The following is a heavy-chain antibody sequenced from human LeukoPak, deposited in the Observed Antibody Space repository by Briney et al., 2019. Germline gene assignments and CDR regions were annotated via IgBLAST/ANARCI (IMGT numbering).Heavy chain of an antibody. CDR1: GLTFCSYA. Sequence: PGGSLRLSGAASGLTFCSYAMRCGRQPAGYVLEYVLPISSNGGSTYYANSVKGRFTIPRDNSKNTLYLQMNSLRAEDTAVYYCAKDGRLEPNSTDYWGQGTLVTVSS. CDR2: ISSNGGST. V-gene: IGHV3-64*01. D-gene: IGHD4-23*01. CDR3: AKDGRLEPNSTDY. J-gene: IGHJ4*02.